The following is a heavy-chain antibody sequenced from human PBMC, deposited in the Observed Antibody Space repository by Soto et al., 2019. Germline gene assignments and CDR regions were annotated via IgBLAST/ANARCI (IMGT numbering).Heavy chain of an antibody. CDR3: ARAPPYYYYGMDV. J-gene: IGHJ6*02. CDR2: INHSGST. Sequence: KSSETLSLTCAVYGGSFSGYYWSWIRQPPGKGLEWIGEINHSGSTNYNPSLKSRVTISVDTPKNQFSLKLSSVTAADTAVYYCARAPPYYYYGMDVWGQGTTVTVSS. V-gene: IGHV4-34*01. CDR1: GGSFSGYY.